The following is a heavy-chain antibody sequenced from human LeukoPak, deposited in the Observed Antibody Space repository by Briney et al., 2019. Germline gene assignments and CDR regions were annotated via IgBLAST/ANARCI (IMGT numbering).Heavy chain of an antibody. CDR3: AREGRCSSTSCYSGGDDWFDP. CDR1: GGTFSSYA. Sequence: LVKVCCKASGGTFSSYAISWVRQAPGQGLEWMGGIIPIFGTANYAQKFQGRVTITADESTRTAYMELSSLRSEDTAVYYCAREGRCSSTSCYSGGDDWFDPWGQGTLVTVSS. CDR2: IIPIFGTA. D-gene: IGHD2-2*01. V-gene: IGHV1-69*01. J-gene: IGHJ5*02.